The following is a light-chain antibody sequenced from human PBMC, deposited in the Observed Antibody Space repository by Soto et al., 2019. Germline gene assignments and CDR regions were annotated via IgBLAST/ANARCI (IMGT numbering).Light chain of an antibody. V-gene: IGKV1-39*01. J-gene: IGKJ5*01. Sequence: DIQMTQSPSSLSSSLGGRVTITCLAIQSISSYLNWYQQRPGKPPRLLIYAASTLQSGVPSRFSGSGSRSGSGTEFTLTISSLEPEDFGVYYCQQRGSWPPTFGQGTRLEIK. CDR1: QSISSY. CDR2: AAS. CDR3: QQRGSWPPT.